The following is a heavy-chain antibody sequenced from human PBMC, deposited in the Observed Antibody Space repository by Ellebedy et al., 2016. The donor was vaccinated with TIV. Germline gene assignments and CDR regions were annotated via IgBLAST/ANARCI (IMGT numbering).Heavy chain of an antibody. CDR3: ARVGREKGGYNAYYFDF. V-gene: IGHV5-51*01. CDR2: IYREDLDT. J-gene: IGHJ4*02. D-gene: IGHD5-24*01. CDR1: GYSFVSYW. Sequence: PGGSLRLSCKGSGYSFVSYWIGWVRQMHGKGLEWMGIIYREDLDTRYSPSLQGQITISADKSSSTTYLQWSSLKASDTAIYYCARVGREKGGYNAYYFDFWGQGTLVTVSS.